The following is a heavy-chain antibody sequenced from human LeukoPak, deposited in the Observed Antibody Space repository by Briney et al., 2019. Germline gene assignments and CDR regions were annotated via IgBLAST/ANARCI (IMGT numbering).Heavy chain of an antibody. D-gene: IGHD5-18*01. J-gene: IGHJ4*02. Sequence: GESLKISCKGSGYSFTSYWIGWVRQMPGKGLEWMGIIYLGDSDTRYSPSFQGQVTISADKSINTAYLQWSSLKASDTAMYYCARHGTALVGPFDYWGQGTLVTVSS. CDR3: ARHGTALVGPFDY. CDR1: GYSFTSYW. CDR2: IYLGDSDT. V-gene: IGHV5-51*01.